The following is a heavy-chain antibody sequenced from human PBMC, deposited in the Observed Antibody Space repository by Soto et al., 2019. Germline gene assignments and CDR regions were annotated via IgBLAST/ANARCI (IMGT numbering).Heavy chain of an antibody. J-gene: IGHJ5*02. V-gene: IGHV1-8*01. CDR2: MNPNSGNT. CDR1: GYTFTSYD. D-gene: IGHD3-9*01. CDR3: AREEVLRYFAWLYNSFDP. Sequence: QVQLVQSGAEVKKPGASVKVSCKASGYTFTSYDINWVRQATGQGLEWMGWMNPNSGNTGYAQKFQGRVTMTRNTXIXTXXMELSSLRSEDTAVYYCAREEVLRYFAWLYNSFDPWGQGTLVTVSS.